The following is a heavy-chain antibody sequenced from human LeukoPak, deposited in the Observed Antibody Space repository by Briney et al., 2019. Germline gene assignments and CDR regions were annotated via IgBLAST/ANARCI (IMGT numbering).Heavy chain of an antibody. J-gene: IGHJ3*02. V-gene: IGHV1-69*06. CDR3: ARGLDGYNPGAFDI. CDR1: GGTFSSYA. Sequence: GASVKVSCKASGGTFSSYAISWVRQAPGQGLEWMGGIIPIFGTANYAQKFQGRVTITADKSTSTAYMELSSLRSEDTAVYYCARGLDGYNPGAFDIWGQGTMVTVSS. D-gene: IGHD5-24*01. CDR2: IIPIFGTA.